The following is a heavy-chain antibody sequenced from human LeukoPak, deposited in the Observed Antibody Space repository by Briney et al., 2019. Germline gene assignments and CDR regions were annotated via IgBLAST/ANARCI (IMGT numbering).Heavy chain of an antibody. CDR1: GFTFSSYN. CDR3: AKELYDISYYFHY. D-gene: IGHD3-9*01. Sequence: GGSLRLSCAASGFTFSSYNMNWVRQAPGTGLEWVSYISSSSSYIYYADSVKGRFTISRDNSKNTLYLQMNSLRAEDTAVYFCAKELYDISYYFHYWGQGTLVTVSS. V-gene: IGHV3-21*04. CDR2: ISSSSSYI. J-gene: IGHJ4*02.